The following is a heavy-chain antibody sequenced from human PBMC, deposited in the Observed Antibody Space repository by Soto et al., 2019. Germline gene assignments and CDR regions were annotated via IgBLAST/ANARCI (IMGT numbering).Heavy chain of an antibody. CDR3: AREQHDYVWGSYRYTPFDP. CDR1: GYTFTSYA. CDR2: INAGNGNT. Sequence: ASVKVSCKASGYTFTSYAMHWVRQAPGQRLEWMGWINAGNGNTKYSQKFQGGVTITRDTSASTAYMELSSLRSEDTAVYYCAREQHDYVWGSYRYTPFDPWGQGTLVTVSS. V-gene: IGHV1-3*01. J-gene: IGHJ5*02. D-gene: IGHD3-16*02.